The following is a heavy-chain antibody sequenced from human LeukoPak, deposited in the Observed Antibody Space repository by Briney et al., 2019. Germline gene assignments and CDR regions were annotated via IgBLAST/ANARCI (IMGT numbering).Heavy chain of an antibody. V-gene: IGHV4-34*01. Sequence: SSETLSLTCAVYGGSFSGYYWSWIRQPPGKGLEWIGEINHSGSTNYNPSLKSRVTISVDTSKNQFSLKLSSVTAADTAVYYCARRVYTYYFDYWGQGTLVTVPS. D-gene: IGHD3-10*01. CDR1: GGSFSGYY. CDR2: INHSGST. CDR3: ARRVYTYYFDY. J-gene: IGHJ4*02.